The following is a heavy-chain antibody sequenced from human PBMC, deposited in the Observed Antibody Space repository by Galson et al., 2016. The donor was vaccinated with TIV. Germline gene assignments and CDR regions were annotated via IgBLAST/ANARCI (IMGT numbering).Heavy chain of an antibody. CDR1: GSSLNTDGMC. CDR2: IDWDDDK. J-gene: IGHJ4*02. D-gene: IGHD3-22*01. Sequence: PALVKPTQTLTLTCTFSGSSLNTDGMCVNWIRQPPGKALEWLARIDWDDDKSYSPSLKTRLTISKDTSKNQVVLTMTNVDPVDTATYYCARISGYYDSSGHYIPRSFDYWGQGSLVTVAS. CDR3: ARISGYYDSSGHYIPRSFDY. V-gene: IGHV2-70*11.